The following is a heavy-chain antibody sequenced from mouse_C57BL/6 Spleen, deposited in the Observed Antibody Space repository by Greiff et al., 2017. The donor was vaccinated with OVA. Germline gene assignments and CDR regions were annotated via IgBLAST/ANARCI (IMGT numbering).Heavy chain of an antibody. CDR2: IYPGDGDT. D-gene: IGHD2-3*01. V-gene: IGHV1-82*01. CDR3: ARLYDGSYAMDY. Sequence: VQLKESGPELVKPGASVKISCKASGYAFSSSWMNWVKQRPGKGLEWIGRIYPGDGDTNYNGKFKGKATLTADKSSSTAYMQLSSLTSEDSAVYFCARLYDGSYAMDYWGQGTSVTVSS. CDR1: GYAFSSSW. J-gene: IGHJ4*01.